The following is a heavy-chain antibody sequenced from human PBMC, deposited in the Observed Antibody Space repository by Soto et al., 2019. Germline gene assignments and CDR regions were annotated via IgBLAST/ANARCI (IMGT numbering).Heavy chain of an antibody. CDR2: ISSSSSTI. CDR3: AREARPSYYYDSSGYYGIFDY. V-gene: IGHV3-48*02. J-gene: IGHJ4*02. D-gene: IGHD3-22*01. CDR1: GFTFSSDS. Sequence: GGSLRLSCAASGFTFSSDSMNWVRQAPGKGLEWVSYISSSSSTIYYADSVKGRFTISRDNAKNSLYLQMNSLRDEDTAVYYCAREARPSYYYDSSGYYGIFDYWGQGTLVTVSS.